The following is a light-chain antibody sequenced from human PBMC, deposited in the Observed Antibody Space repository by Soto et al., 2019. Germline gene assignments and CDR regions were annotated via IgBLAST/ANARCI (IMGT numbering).Light chain of an antibody. CDR2: DAS. J-gene: IGKJ4*01. CDR3: QQCRNWPLT. Sequence: EIVMTQSPATLSVSPGEGATLSCKASQNVYNNLAGYQQRPGQPPRLLIYDASTRATGISARFSGSGYGTEFTLTISSLQSEDFAGYFFQQCRNWPLTFGGGTKLAIK. CDR1: QNVYNN. V-gene: IGKV3-15*01.